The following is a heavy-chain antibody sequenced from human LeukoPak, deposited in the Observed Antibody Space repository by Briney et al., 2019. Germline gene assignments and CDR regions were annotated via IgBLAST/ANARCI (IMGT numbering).Heavy chain of an antibody. J-gene: IGHJ4*02. CDR3: ARGPQTYYYDSGTLTYFDY. Sequence: PSQTLSLTCTVSGGSISSGGYYWSWIRQHPGKGLEWIGYIYYSGSAYYNPSLKSRVTISVDKSKNQFSLKLSSVTAADTAVYYCARGPQTYYYDSGTLTYFDYWGQGTLVTVSS. D-gene: IGHD3-22*01. V-gene: IGHV4-31*03. CDR2: IYYSGSA. CDR1: GGSISSGGYY.